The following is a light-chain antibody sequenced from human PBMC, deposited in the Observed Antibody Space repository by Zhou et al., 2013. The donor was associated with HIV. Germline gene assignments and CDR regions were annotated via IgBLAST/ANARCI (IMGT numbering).Light chain of an antibody. CDR3: LQTYSTPRT. J-gene: IGKJ1*01. V-gene: IGKV1-NL1*01. CDR1: QGITNS. CDR2: GAS. Sequence: DIQMTQSPSSLSASVGDRVTITCRASQGITNSLAWYQQTPGKAPKLLVYGASRLESGVPSRFSGTGSETDFTLTINNLQPDDSATYYCLQTYSTPRTFGQGTKVEI.